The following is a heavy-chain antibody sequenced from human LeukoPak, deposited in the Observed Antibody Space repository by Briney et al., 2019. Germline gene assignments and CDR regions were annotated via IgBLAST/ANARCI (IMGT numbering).Heavy chain of an antibody. CDR3: ARDNSPAVGATTRIGSPGNY. Sequence: GASVKVSCKASGYTFTSYGISWVRQAPGQGLEWMGWISAYSGNTNYAQKLQGRVTMTTDTSTSTAYMELRSLRSDDTAVYYCARDNSPAVGATTRIGSPGNYWGQGTLVTVSS. D-gene: IGHD1-26*01. CDR2: ISAYSGNT. V-gene: IGHV1-18*01. CDR1: GYTFTSYG. J-gene: IGHJ4*02.